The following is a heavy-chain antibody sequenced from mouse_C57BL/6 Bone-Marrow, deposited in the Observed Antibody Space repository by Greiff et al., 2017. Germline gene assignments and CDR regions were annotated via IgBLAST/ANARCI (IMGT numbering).Heavy chain of an antibody. D-gene: IGHD4-1*01. V-gene: IGHV5-17*01. Sequence: EVKLMESGGGLVKPGGSLKLSCAASGFTFSDYGMHWVRQAPEKGLEWVAYISSGSSTIYYADTVKGLFTISRDNAKNTLFLQMTSLRSEDTAMYYCARGTGRYFDYWGQGTTLTVSS. CDR2: ISSGSSTI. J-gene: IGHJ2*01. CDR3: ARGTGRYFDY. CDR1: GFTFSDYG.